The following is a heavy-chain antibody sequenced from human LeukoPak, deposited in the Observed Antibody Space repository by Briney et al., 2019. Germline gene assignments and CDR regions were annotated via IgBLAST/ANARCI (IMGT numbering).Heavy chain of an antibody. J-gene: IGHJ6*03. Sequence: PGGSLRLSCAASGFTFSSYAMSWVRQAPGKGLEWVSAISGSGGSTYYADSVKGRFTISRDNSKNTLYLQMNSLRAEDTAVYYCAKSRAYDSSGYYLYYYYMDVWGKGTRSPSP. CDR2: ISGSGGST. D-gene: IGHD3-22*01. CDR3: AKSRAYDSSGYYLYYYYMDV. V-gene: IGHV3-23*01. CDR1: GFTFSSYA.